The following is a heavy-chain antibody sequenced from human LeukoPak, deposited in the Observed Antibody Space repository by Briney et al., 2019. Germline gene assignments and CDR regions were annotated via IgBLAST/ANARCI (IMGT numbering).Heavy chain of an antibody. V-gene: IGHV3-23*01. CDR2: ISDSGGWT. J-gene: IGHJ4*02. Sequence: GALRLSCAASGFTFSSYAMNWVRQAPGKGLEWVSTISDSGGWTQYADSVKGRFTISRDNSKNTLYLLMNSLRAEDTAVYYCARDYYDSSGYLPFDYWGQGTLVTVSS. CDR1: GFTFSSYA. D-gene: IGHD3-22*01. CDR3: ARDYYDSSGYLPFDY.